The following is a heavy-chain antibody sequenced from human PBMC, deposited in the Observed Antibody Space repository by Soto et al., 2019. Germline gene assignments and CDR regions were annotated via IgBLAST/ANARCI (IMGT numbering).Heavy chain of an antibody. D-gene: IGHD2-2*01. V-gene: IGHV3-21*01. CDR3: VRGASEYVLES. Sequence: GGSLRLSCAASGFTFGSYSMNWVRQAPGKGLEWVASLTSISTFIYYADSVKGRFTISRDNANNSLFLHMGSLRVEDTAVYFCVRGASEYVLESWGQGTPLPVSS. CDR2: LTSISTFI. CDR1: GFTFGSYS. J-gene: IGHJ4*02.